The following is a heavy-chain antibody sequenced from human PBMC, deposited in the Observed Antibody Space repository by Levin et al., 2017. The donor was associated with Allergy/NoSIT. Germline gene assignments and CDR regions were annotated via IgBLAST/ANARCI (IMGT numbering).Heavy chain of an antibody. J-gene: IGHJ4*02. Sequence: GGSLRLSCAASGFTFSSHSMHWVRQAPGKGLEWVAVISYDGSNKYYADSVKGRLTISRDNSKNTLYLQMNSLRAEDTAVYYCARSRDVGDSSGYSFDYWGQGTLVTVSS. V-gene: IGHV3-30-3*01. CDR3: ARSRDVGDSSGYSFDY. CDR2: ISYDGSNK. CDR1: GFTFSSHS. D-gene: IGHD3-22*01.